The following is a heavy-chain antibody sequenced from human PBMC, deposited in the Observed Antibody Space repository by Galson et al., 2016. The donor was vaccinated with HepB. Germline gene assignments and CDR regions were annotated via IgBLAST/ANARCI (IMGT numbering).Heavy chain of an antibody. CDR1: GGSITSSTYY. J-gene: IGHJ4*02. D-gene: IGHD3-3*01. V-gene: IGHV4-39*02. Sequence: LSLTCTVSGGSITSSTYYWGWIRQPPGKGLEWIGSFHYSGTTYYNPSLKSRVTISVDTSQTQVSLKLSSVTAADTAVYYCARESVAIFGVVSFDSWGQGTLVSVSS. CDR2: FHYSGTT. CDR3: ARESVAIFGVVSFDS.